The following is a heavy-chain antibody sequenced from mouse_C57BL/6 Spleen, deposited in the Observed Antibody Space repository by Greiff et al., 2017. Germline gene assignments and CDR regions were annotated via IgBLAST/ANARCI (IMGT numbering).Heavy chain of an antibody. V-gene: IGHV1-69*01. CDR2: IDPSDSYT. J-gene: IGHJ1*03. CDR3: ARRGTVPSYWYFDV. CDR1: GYTFTSYW. D-gene: IGHD1-1*01. Sequence: QVQLQQPGAELVMPGASVKLSCKASGYTFTSYWMHWVKQRPGQGLEWIGEIDPSDSYTNYNQKFKGKSTLTVDKSSSTAYMQLSSLTSEDSAVYYGARRGTVPSYWYFDVWGTGTTVTVSS.